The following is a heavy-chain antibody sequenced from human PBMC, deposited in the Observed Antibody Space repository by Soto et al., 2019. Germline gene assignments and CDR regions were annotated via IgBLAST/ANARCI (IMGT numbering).Heavy chain of an antibody. J-gene: IGHJ3*02. V-gene: IGHV1-69*13. CDR1: GGTFSSYA. Sequence: GASVKVSCKASGGTFSSYAISWVRQAPGQGLEWMGGIIPIFGTANYARKFQGRVTITADESTSTAYMELSSLRSEDTAVYYCARTADGSGSYWGAFDIWGRGTMVTVSS. CDR2: IIPIFGTA. CDR3: ARTADGSGSYWGAFDI. D-gene: IGHD3-10*01.